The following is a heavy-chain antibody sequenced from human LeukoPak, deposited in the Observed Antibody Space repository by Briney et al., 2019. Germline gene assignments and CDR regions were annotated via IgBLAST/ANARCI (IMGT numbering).Heavy chain of an antibody. Sequence: PSETLSLTCTVSGGSINSFYWSWIRQSPGKGLEWIGNIYYRGNTYYNPSLQSRVTMSVDTSKNQFSLKLSSVTAADTAVYYCARRAIVGATYFDYWGQGTLVTVSS. CDR1: GGSINSFY. D-gene: IGHD1-26*01. CDR3: ARRAIVGATYFDY. CDR2: IYYRGNT. J-gene: IGHJ4*02. V-gene: IGHV4-59*12.